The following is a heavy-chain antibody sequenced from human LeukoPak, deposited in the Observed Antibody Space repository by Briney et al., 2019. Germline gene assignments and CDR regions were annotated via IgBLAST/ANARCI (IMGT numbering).Heavy chain of an antibody. V-gene: IGHV3-23*01. CDR1: GFSVSNAW. CDR2: ISNSGGDT. J-gene: IGHJ1*01. D-gene: IGHD2-15*01. CDR3: AQQLGYCSGGTCYFTY. Sequence: GGSLRLSCAASGFSVSNAWMTWVRQAPGKGLEWVAAISNSGGDTLYSDSGKGRFTIARDNSKNTLYLQMNSLRVDDTAVYYCAQQLGYCSGGTCYFTYWGQGTLVTVSS.